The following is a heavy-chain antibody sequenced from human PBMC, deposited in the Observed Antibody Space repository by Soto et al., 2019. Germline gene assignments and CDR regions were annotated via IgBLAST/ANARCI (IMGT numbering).Heavy chain of an antibody. CDR2: IDPSDSYT. J-gene: IGHJ6*02. D-gene: IGHD3-9*01. Sequence: GESLKISCKGSGYSFTSYWISWVRQMPGKGLEWMGRIDPSDSYTNYSPSFQGHVTISADKSISTAYLQWSSLKASDTAMYYCARHPGGGTGYPFYYSGMDDGGQGTTVTVSS. CDR3: ARHPGGGTGYPFYYSGMDD. CDR1: GYSFTSYW. V-gene: IGHV5-10-1*01.